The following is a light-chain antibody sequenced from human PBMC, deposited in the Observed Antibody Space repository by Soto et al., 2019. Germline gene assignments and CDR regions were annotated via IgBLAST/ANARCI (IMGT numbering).Light chain of an antibody. CDR1: QIVNNNY. CDR2: GAS. J-gene: IGKJ1*01. Sequence: EIVLTHSPGTLSLSPGERATLSCRASQIVNNNYLAWYQQKPGQAPRLVMYGASSRATGIPDRFSASGSGTDFTLTISRLEPEDFAVYYCQQYASAPLTFGLGTKVDNK. V-gene: IGKV3-20*01. CDR3: QQYASAPLT.